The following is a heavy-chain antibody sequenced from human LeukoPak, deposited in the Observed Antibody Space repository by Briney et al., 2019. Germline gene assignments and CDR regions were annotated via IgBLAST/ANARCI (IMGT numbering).Heavy chain of an antibody. CDR3: ARVDIVVVPAANLYYYYYYGMDV. CDR2: IIPIFGTA. CDR1: GGTFSNYA. D-gene: IGHD2-2*01. V-gene: IGHV1-69*13. J-gene: IGHJ6*02. Sequence: GASVKVSCKASGGTFSNYAISWVRQAPGQGLEWMGGIIPIFGTANYAQKFQGRVTITADESTSTAYMELSSLRSEDTAVYYCARVDIVVVPAANLYYYYYYGMDVWGQGTTVTVSS.